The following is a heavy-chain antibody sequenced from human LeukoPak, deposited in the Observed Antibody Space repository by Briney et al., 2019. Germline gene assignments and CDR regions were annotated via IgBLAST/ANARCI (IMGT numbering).Heavy chain of an antibody. CDR3: GRGSRETTMFYYYMDV. J-gene: IGHJ6*03. D-gene: IGHD3-10*01. V-gene: IGHV3-23*01. Sequence: PGGSLRLSCTASGFPFSDYAMNWVRQAPGEGLEWVAGVSDSGSTTYSADSVKGRFTISRDDSKNTLYLHMNSLRVDDTAIYYCGRGSRETTMFYYYMDVWGKGTTVIVSS. CDR2: VSDSGSTT. CDR1: GFPFSDYA.